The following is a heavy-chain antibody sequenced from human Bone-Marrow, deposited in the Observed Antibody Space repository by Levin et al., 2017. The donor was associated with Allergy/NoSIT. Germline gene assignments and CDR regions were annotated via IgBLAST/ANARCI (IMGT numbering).Heavy chain of an antibody. CDR3: ARRGWGPAGSDTYYFDY. J-gene: IGHJ4*02. V-gene: IGHV5-51*01. CDR1: GYSFTKYW. D-gene: IGHD3-16*01. Sequence: GESLKISCKGFGYSFTKYWIGWVRQMPGKGLEWMGIIYPGDSDARYSPSFQGQVSFSADKSITTAYLQWTNLRASDTAMYFCARRGWGPAGSDTYYFDYWGQGSLVTVSS. CDR2: IYPGDSDA.